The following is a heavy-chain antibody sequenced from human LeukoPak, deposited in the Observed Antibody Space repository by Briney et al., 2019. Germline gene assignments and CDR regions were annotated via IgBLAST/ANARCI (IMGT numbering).Heavy chain of an antibody. Sequence: GGSLRLSCAASGFTFSGYPMHWVRQAPGKGLEYVSAISNNGGSTYYANSVKGRFTISRDNSKNTVSLEMGSLRAEDMAVYYCARAPTSDNSDYYFDYWGQGTLVAVSS. J-gene: IGHJ4*02. CDR2: ISNNGGST. CDR1: GFTFSGYP. V-gene: IGHV3-64*01. D-gene: IGHD3-10*01. CDR3: ARAPTSDNSDYYFDY.